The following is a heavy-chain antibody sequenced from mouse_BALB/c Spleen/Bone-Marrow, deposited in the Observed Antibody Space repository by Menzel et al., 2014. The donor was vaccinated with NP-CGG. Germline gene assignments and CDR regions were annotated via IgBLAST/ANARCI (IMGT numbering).Heavy chain of an antibody. D-gene: IGHD2-14*01. CDR2: ILPGSDST. J-gene: IGHJ2*02. Sequence: VQLQQSGAELMKPGASVKISCKATGYTFXSFWIEWVKQRPGHGLEWIGEILPGSDSTNYNEKFKGKATFTADTSSNTAYMQLSSLTSEDSAVYYCARGDRYDVRFDYWGQGTSLTVSS. V-gene: IGHV1-9*01. CDR3: ARGDRYDVRFDY. CDR1: GYTFXSFW.